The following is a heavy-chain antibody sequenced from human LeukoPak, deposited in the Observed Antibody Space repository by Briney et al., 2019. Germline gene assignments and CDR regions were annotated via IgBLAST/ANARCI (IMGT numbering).Heavy chain of an antibody. J-gene: IGHJ6*02. Sequence: GGSLRLSCAASGFTFSSYGMHWVRQAPGKGLEWVAVIWYDGSNKYYADSVRGRFTISRDNSKNTLYLQIDSLRAEDTAVYYCARANYGSGSNYYYGLDVWGQGTTVTVSS. CDR1: GFTFSSYG. CDR3: ARANYGSGSNYYYGLDV. D-gene: IGHD3-10*01. CDR2: IWYDGSNK. V-gene: IGHV3-33*01.